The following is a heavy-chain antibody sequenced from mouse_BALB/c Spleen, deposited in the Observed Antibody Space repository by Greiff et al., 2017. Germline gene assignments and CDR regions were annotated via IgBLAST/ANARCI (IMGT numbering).Heavy chain of an antibody. CDR2: INPSTGYT. V-gene: IGHV1-7*01. D-gene: IGHD1-1*01. Sequence: QVQLQQSGAELAKPGASVKMSCKASGYTFTSYWMHWVKQRPGQGLEWIGYINPSTGYTEYNQKFKDKATLTADKSSSTAYMQLSSLTSEDSAVYYCARGAYGRGDYWGQGTTLTVSS. CDR3: ARGAYGRGDY. J-gene: IGHJ2*01. CDR1: GYTFTSYW.